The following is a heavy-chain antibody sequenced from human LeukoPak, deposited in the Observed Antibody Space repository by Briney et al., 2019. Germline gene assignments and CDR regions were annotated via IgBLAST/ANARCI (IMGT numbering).Heavy chain of an antibody. J-gene: IGHJ4*02. CDR3: ARSAAVAGTIPDY. Sequence: SVKVSCKASGGTFSSYAISWVRRAPGQGLEWMGRIIPILGIANYAQKFQGRVTITADKSTSTAYMELSSLRSEDTAVYYCARSAAVAGTIPDYWGQGTLVTVSS. CDR1: GGTFSSYA. V-gene: IGHV1-69*04. D-gene: IGHD6-19*01. CDR2: IIPILGIA.